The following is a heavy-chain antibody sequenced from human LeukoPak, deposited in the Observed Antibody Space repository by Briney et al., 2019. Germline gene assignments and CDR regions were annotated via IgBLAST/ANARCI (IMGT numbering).Heavy chain of an antibody. V-gene: IGHV1-69*01. CDR2: IIPIFGTA. CDR1: GGTFNSYA. J-gene: IGHJ4*02. D-gene: IGHD3-22*01. Sequence: SVKVSCKASGGTFNSYAISWVRQAPGQGLEWMGGIIPIFGTANYAQKFQGRVTITADESTSTAYMELSSLRSEDTAVYYCARTREKVMYYYDSSGYYYGYWGQGTLVTVSS. CDR3: ARTREKVMYYYDSSGYYYGY.